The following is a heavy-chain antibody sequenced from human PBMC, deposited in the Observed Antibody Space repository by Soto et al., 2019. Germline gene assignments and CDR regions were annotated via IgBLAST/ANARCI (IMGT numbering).Heavy chain of an antibody. CDR3: ARGSAFDI. CDR1: GFTVTSNH. Sequence: GGSLRLSCAASGFTVTSNHMSWIRQAPGEGLEWVSGIYSGGSTFYADSVKGRFTISRDISENTLYLQMNSLRVEDTAVYYCARGSAFDIWGQGTTVTVSS. CDR2: IYSGGST. J-gene: IGHJ3*02. D-gene: IGHD3-10*01. V-gene: IGHV3-53*01.